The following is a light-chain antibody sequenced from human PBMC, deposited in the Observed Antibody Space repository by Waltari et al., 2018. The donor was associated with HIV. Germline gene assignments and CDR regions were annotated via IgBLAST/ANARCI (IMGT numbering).Light chain of an antibody. V-gene: IGKV1-39*01. CDR2: GAS. CDR3: QQGGGMPYT. CDR1: QNIKTN. Sequence: DIQMTQSPSSLSASVGDRVTITCRASQNIKTNLNRYQQKPGKAPKVLIYGASNLKRGVPSRFSGSGSGTDFTLSISSLQPEDSATYYCQQGGGMPYTFGQGTMVEIK. J-gene: IGKJ2*01.